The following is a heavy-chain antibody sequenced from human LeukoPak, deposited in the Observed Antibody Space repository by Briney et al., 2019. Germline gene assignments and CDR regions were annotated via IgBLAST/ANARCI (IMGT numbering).Heavy chain of an antibody. V-gene: IGHV4-4*02. J-gene: IGHJ3*02. Sequence: PSGTLSLTCAVSGVSVRSYNYWSWVRQPPGKSLEWLGEVYHSGSTIYNPSLESRITISMDTSKNQFSLKLSSVTAADTAVYYCARLRDLTYYYDPRGAFDIWGQGTMVTVSS. CDR1: GVSVRSYNY. CDR2: VYHSGST. CDR3: ARLRDLTYYYDPRGAFDI. D-gene: IGHD3-22*01.